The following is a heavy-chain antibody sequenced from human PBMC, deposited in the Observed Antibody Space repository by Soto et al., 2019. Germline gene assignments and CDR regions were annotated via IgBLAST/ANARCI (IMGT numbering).Heavy chain of an antibody. CDR2: ISYDGSNK. V-gene: IGHV3-30*18. CDR1: GFTFSSYG. J-gene: IGHJ4*02. Sequence: PGGSLRLSCAASGFTFSSYGMHWVRQAPGKGLEWVAVISYDGSNKYYADSVKGRFTISRDNSKNTLYLQMNSLRAEDTAVYYCAKDPRALRFLEWDLGGFDYWGQGTLVTV. D-gene: IGHD3-3*01. CDR3: AKDPRALRFLEWDLGGFDY.